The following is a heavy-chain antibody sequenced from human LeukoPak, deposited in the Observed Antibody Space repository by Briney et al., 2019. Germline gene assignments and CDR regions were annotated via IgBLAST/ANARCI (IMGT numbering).Heavy chain of an antibody. Sequence: SVKVSCKASGGTFSSYAISWVRQAPGQGLEWMGGIIPIFGTANYAQKFQGRVTITADESTSTAYMELSSLRSEDTAVYYCARAPPRVAATLAFDYWGQRTLVTVSS. CDR2: IIPIFGTA. D-gene: IGHD2-15*01. CDR1: GGTFSSYA. J-gene: IGHJ4*02. V-gene: IGHV1-69*13. CDR3: ARAPPRVAATLAFDY.